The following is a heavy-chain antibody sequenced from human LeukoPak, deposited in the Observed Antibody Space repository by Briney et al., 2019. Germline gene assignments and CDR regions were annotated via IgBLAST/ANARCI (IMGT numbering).Heavy chain of an antibody. Sequence: GGSLRLSCAASGFTFSSYAMSWVRQAPGKGLEWVGFIRSKAYGGTTEYAASVKGRFTISRDDSKSIAYLQMNSLKTEDTAVYYCTLDHYGDYIRDYWGQGTLVTVSS. V-gene: IGHV3-49*04. D-gene: IGHD4-17*01. CDR1: GFTFSSYA. CDR2: IRSKAYGGTT. J-gene: IGHJ4*02. CDR3: TLDHYGDYIRDY.